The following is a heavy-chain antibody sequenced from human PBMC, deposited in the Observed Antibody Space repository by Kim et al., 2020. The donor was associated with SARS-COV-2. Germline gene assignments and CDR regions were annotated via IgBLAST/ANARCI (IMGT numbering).Heavy chain of an antibody. CDR3: AKDQMYYYDSSGYYGYYYYGMDV. V-gene: IGHV3-30*18. CDR2: ISYDGSNK. CDR1: GFTFSSYG. D-gene: IGHD3-22*01. Sequence: GGSLRLSCAASGFTFSSYGMHWVRQAPGKGLEWVAVISYDGSNKYYADSVKGRFTISRDNSKNTLYLQMNSLRAEDTAVYYCAKDQMYYYDSSGYYGYYYYGMDVWGQGTTVTVPS. J-gene: IGHJ6*02.